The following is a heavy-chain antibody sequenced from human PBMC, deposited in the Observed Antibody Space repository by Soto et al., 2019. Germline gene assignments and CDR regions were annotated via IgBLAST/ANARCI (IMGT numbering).Heavy chain of an antibody. Sequence: QVQLQESGPGLVKPSQTLSLTCTVSGGSISSGDYYWSWIRQPPGKGLEWIGYIYYSGSTYYNPSLKSRVTISVDTSKNQFSLKRSSVTAADTAVYYCARDCPLGDYTRGSDYYGMDVWGQGTTVTVSS. CDR1: GGSISSGDYY. D-gene: IGHD4-17*01. J-gene: IGHJ6*02. CDR3: ARDCPLGDYTRGSDYYGMDV. V-gene: IGHV4-30-4*01. CDR2: IYYSGST.